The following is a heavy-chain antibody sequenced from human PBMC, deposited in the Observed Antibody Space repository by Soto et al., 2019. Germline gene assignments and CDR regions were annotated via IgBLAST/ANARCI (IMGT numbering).Heavy chain of an antibody. CDR1: GYSFTSYW. D-gene: IGHD2-15*01. CDR2: IYPGDSDT. J-gene: IGHJ5*02. V-gene: IGHV5-51*01. Sequence: PGESLKISCKGSGYSFTSYWIGWVRQMPGKGLEWMGIIYPGDSDTRYSPSFQGQVTISADKSISTAYLQWSSLKASDTAMYYCARRYCSGGSCYSVRAWFDPWGQGPLVTVSS. CDR3: ARRYCSGGSCYSVRAWFDP.